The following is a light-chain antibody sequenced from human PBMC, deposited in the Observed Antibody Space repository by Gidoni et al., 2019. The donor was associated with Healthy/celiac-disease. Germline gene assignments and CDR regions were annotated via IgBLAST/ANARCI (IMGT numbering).Light chain of an antibody. CDR3: AAWDDSLNGLWV. CDR1: SSNIGSNT. CDR2: SNN. V-gene: IGLV1-44*01. J-gene: IGLJ3*02. Sequence: QSVLTQPPSASGTTGKRVTISCSGSSSNIGSNTVNWYQQLPGTAPKLLIYSNNQRPSGVPDRFSGSKSGTSASLAISGLQSEDEADYYCAAWDDSLNGLWVFGGGTKLTVL.